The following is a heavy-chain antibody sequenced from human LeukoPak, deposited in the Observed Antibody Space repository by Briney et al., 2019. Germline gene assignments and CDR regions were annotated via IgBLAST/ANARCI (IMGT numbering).Heavy chain of an antibody. CDR3: ASYPYYYGSGRENFDY. CDR1: GGPISSSSYY. CDR2: IYYSGST. Sequence: KPSETLSLTCTVSGGPISSSSYYWVWIRQPPGKGLKGIGSIYYSGSTYYNPSLKSRVTISVDTSKNQFSLKLSSVTAADTAVYYCASYPYYYGSGRENFDYWGQGTLVTVSS. D-gene: IGHD3-10*01. J-gene: IGHJ4*02. V-gene: IGHV4-39*01.